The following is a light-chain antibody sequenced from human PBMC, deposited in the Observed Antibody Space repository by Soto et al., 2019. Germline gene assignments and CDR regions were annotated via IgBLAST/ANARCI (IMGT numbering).Light chain of an antibody. CDR2: VAS. CDR1: QGIRSH. J-gene: IGKJ3*01. V-gene: IGKV1-16*02. CDR3: LQYDTYPRT. Sequence: DIQMTQSPSSLSASVGDRVIITCRASQGIRSHLAWFQQKPGKAPKSLIYVASHLQSGVPSKFSGSGSGTDFPLTINSLQPEDFATYYCLQYDTYPRTFGPGTKVDIK.